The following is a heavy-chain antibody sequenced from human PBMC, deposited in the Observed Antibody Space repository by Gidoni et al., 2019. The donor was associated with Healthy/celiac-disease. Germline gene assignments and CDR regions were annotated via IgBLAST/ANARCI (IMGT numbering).Heavy chain of an antibody. V-gene: IGHV3-9*01. CDR1: GFTFDGYA. CDR2: ISWNSGSI. J-gene: IGHJ4*02. CDR3: AKDFYYDSSGYFLFDY. D-gene: IGHD3-22*01. Sequence: EVQLVESGGGLVKPGRSLRLSCAASGFTFDGYAMHWVRQAPGEGLGWVSGISWNSGSIGYADSVKGRFTISRDNAKNSLYLQMNSLRAEDTALYYCAKDFYYDSSGYFLFDYWGQGTLVTVSS.